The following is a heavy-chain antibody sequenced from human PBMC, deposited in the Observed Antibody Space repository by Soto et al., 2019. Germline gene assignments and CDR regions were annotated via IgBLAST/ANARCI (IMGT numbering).Heavy chain of an antibody. D-gene: IGHD2-8*02. Sequence: QVQLVESGGGVVQPGRSLRLSCVASGFTFSSCAMHWVRQVPGKGLEWLAVVTHDGTLYPYADSVKGRFSISRDNSRKTLYLQMNGLRPEDTAVYSGVKDRSDTWSFDYWGQGTLVTVSS. V-gene: IGHV3-30*18. CDR1: GFTFSSCA. CDR2: VTHDGTLY. CDR3: VKDRSDTWSFDY. J-gene: IGHJ4*02.